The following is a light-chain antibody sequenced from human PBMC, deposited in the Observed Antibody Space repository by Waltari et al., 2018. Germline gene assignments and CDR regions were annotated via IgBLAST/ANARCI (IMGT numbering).Light chain of an antibody. CDR3: DARDSSDKPLGV. J-gene: IGLJ1*01. Sequence: SSELTQDPAVSVALGQTVTITCQGDRLRSFYASWYQLKPGQAPVLVIYGKNHRPPGIPNRFSGSTAGNTSSLTITGARAEDEADYYCDARDSSDKPLGVFGTGTQVTVL. V-gene: IGLV3-19*01. CDR1: RLRSFY. CDR2: GKN.